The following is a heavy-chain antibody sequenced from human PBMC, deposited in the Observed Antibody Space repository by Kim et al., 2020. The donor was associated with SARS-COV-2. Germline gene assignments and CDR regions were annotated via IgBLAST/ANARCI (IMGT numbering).Heavy chain of an antibody. CDR3: ANWIDI. D-gene: IGHD3-3*01. Sequence: RSKWYNDYAPSVKSRITINADTSRNQFSLQLNSVTSEDTAVYYCANWIDIWGPGTMVTVSS. J-gene: IGHJ3*02. V-gene: IGHV6-1*01. CDR2: RSKWYN.